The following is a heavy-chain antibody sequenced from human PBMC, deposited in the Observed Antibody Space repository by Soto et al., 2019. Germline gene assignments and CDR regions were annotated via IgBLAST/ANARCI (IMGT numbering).Heavy chain of an antibody. CDR2: IRSKSYGGTT. CDR1: GFTFGDYP. CDR3: ARGEAVAVDAFDI. V-gene: IGHV3-49*05. D-gene: IGHD6-19*01. Sequence: EVQLVESGGGLVKPGGSLRLSCTTSGFTFGDYPMSWFRQAPGKGLEWVNFIRSKSYGGTTEYAASVKGRFTISRDDSKSIAYLQMNSLKTEDTAMYYCARGEAVAVDAFDIWGQGTMVTVSP. J-gene: IGHJ3*02.